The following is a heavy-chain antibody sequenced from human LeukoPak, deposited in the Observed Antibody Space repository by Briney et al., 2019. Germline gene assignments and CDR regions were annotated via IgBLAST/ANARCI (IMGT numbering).Heavy chain of an antibody. J-gene: IGHJ1*01. D-gene: IGHD3-22*01. CDR3: AKGIHRYYYDSSGYALQH. V-gene: IGHV3-53*01. CDR1: GFTVSSNY. Sequence: PGGSLRLSCAASGFTVSSNYMSWVRQAPGKGLEWVSVIYSGGSTYYADSVKGRFTISRDNSKNTLYLQMNSLRVEDTAVYYCAKGIHRYYYDSSGYALQHWGQGTLVTVSS. CDR2: IYSGGST.